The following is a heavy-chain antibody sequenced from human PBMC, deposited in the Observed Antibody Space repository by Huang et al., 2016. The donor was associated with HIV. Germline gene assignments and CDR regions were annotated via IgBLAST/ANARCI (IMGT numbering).Heavy chain of an antibody. Sequence: QVQLVESGGGVVQPGRSLRLSCAAFGFSCANYAMHWVRQAPGQRLEWVTFISNDGSSRSYADSVKGRFTISRDNFKNALYLQMNRLRGDDTAVYYCTREYTVAGAFDLWGQGTMVTVSS. D-gene: IGHD5-12*01. J-gene: IGHJ3*01. V-gene: IGHV3-30-3*01. CDR1: GFSCANYA. CDR3: TREYTVAGAFDL. CDR2: ISNDGSSR.